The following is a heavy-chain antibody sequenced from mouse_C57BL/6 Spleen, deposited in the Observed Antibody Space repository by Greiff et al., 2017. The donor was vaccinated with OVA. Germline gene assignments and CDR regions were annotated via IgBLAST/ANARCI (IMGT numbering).Heavy chain of an antibody. CDR3: ARGDSWFAY. CDR2: ISNGGGST. D-gene: IGHD3-3*01. Sequence: EVKLVESGGGLVQPGGSLKLSCAASGFTFSDYYMYWVRQTPEKRLEWVAYISNGGGSTYYPDTVKGRFTISRDNAKNTLYLQMSRLKSEDTAMYYCARGDSWFAYWGQGTLVTVSA. CDR1: GFTFSDYY. V-gene: IGHV5-12*01. J-gene: IGHJ3*01.